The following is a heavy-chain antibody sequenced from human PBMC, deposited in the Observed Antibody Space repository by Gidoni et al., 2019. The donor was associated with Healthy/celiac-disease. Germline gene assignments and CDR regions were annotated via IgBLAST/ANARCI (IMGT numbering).Heavy chain of an antibody. V-gene: IGHV4-4*02. Sequence: QVQLQESGPGLVKPSGTLSLTCAVSGGSISSSNWWSWVRQPPGKGLEWIGEIYHSGSTNYNPSLKSRVTISVDKSKNQFSLKLSSVTAADTAVYYCARELAGYSSSWYPEPFDYWGQGTLVTVSS. CDR1: GGSISSSNW. CDR3: ARELAGYSSSWYPEPFDY. CDR2: IYHSGST. J-gene: IGHJ4*02. D-gene: IGHD6-13*01.